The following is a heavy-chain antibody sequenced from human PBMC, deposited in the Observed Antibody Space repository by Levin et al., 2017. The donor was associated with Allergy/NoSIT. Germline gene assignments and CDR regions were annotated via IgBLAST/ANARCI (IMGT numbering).Heavy chain of an antibody. V-gene: IGHV3-30*18. D-gene: IGHD4-17*01. J-gene: IGHJ4*02. CDR3: AKSSYGDYVMLDY. Sequence: PGGSLRLSCAASGFTFSSYGMHWVRQAPGKGLEWVAVISYDGSNKYYADSVKGRFTISRDNSKNTLYLQMNSLRAEDTAVYYCAKSSYGDYVMLDYWGQGTLVTVSS. CDR2: ISYDGSNK. CDR1: GFTFSSYG.